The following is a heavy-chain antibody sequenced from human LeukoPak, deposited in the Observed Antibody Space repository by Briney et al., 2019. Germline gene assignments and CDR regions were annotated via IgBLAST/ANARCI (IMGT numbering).Heavy chain of an antibody. V-gene: IGHV3-23*01. CDR3: AKGGPGVRGVQASLDS. J-gene: IGHJ4*02. D-gene: IGHD3-10*01. CDR2: LSRSGESI. CDR1: GFTFSSYA. Sequence: GGSLRLSCAASGFTFSSYAMHWVRQAPGKGLEWVSSLSRSGESIYYADSVKGRFTISRDNSENMLFLQTNSLRAEDTAVYFCAKGGPGVRGVQASLDSWGQGTPVTVSS.